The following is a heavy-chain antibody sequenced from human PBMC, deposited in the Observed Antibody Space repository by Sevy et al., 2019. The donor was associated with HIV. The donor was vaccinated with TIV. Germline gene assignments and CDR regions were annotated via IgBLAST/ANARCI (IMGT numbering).Heavy chain of an antibody. D-gene: IGHD2-15*01. J-gene: IGHJ6*02. CDR2: INSDGSST. CDR1: GFTFSSYW. Sequence: GGSLRLSCAASGFTFSSYWMLWVRQAPGKGLVWVSRINSDGSSTSYADSVKGRFTISRDNAKNTLYLQMNSLRVEDTAVYYCARDSVVAATYYGMDVWGQGTTVTVSS. CDR3: ARDSVVAATYYGMDV. V-gene: IGHV3-74*01.